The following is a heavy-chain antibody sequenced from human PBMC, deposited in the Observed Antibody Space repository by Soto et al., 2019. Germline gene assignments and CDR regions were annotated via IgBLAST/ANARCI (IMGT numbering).Heavy chain of an antibody. D-gene: IGHD2-15*01. CDR3: ARGSVVVAAQYYFDY. Sequence: SETLPLTCTVCGGSISSGGYYWSWIPQNPWKGLEWIGYIYCSGSTYYNPYLKSRVTISVDTSKNQFSLKLSSVTAADTAVYYCARGSVVVAAQYYFDYWGQGTLVNRLL. CDR1: GGSISSGGYY. V-gene: IGHV4-31*03. CDR2: IYCSGST. J-gene: IGHJ4*02.